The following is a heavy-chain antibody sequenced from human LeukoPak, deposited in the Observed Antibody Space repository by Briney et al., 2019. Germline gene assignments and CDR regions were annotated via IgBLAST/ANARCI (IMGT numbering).Heavy chain of an antibody. J-gene: IGHJ2*01. CDR3: ARGPVVVPAAGFWYFDL. Sequence: SETLSLTCTVSGGSVSSGSYYWSWIRQPPGKGLEWIGYIYYSGSTNYNPSLKSRVTIPVDTSKNQFSLKLSSVTAADTAVYYCARGPVVVPAAGFWYFDLWGRGTLVTVSS. CDR1: GGSVSSGSYY. D-gene: IGHD2-2*01. V-gene: IGHV4-61*01. CDR2: IYYSGST.